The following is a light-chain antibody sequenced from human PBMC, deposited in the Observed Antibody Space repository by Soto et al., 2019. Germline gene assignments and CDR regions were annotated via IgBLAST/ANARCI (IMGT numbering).Light chain of an antibody. Sequence: QSVLTQPASVSGSPGQSITISCTGSSSDIGDYKYVSWYKQHPGKAPKLMIYDVSNRPSGVSNRFSGSKSGNTASLTISGLQAEDEAHYYCSSYPGINFVIFGGGTKLTVL. CDR3: SSYPGINFVI. J-gene: IGLJ2*01. V-gene: IGLV2-14*01. CDR1: SSDIGDYKY. CDR2: DVS.